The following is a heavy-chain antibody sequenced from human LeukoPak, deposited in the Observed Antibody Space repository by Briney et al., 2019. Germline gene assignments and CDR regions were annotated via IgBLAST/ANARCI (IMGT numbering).Heavy chain of an antibody. CDR3: ATYPSEVTTGWGRWFDH. D-gene: IGHD1-1*01. CDR1: GFTFSSYA. CDR2: ISGSSGSS. J-gene: IGHJ5*02. V-gene: IGHV3-48*02. Sequence: GGSLRLSCAASGFTFSSYAMSWVRHTPGRGLEWVSYISGSSGSSYYADSVKGRFTISRDNAKNSLYLQMNSLRDEDTAVYYCATYPSEVTTGWGRWFDHWGQGTLVTVSS.